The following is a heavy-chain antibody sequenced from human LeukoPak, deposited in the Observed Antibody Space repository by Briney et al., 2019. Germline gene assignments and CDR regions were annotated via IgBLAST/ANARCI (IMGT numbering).Heavy chain of an antibody. D-gene: IGHD3-10*01. CDR2: ISSSSSYI. V-gene: IGHV3-21*01. CDR3: ATQPLLWFGEPYPFGY. J-gene: IGHJ4*02. CDR1: GFTFSSYS. Sequence: GGSLRLSCAASGFTFSSYSMNWVRQAPGKGLEWASSISSSSSYIYYADSVKGRFTISRDNAKNSLYLQMNSLRAEDTAVYYCATQPLLWFGEPYPFGYWGQGTLVTVSS.